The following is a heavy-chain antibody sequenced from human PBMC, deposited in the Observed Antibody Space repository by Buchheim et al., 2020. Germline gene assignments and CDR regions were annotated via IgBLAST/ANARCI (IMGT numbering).Heavy chain of an antibody. CDR3: ARDVVATMGEGDYYYYYGMDV. Sequence: QVQLQESGPGLVKPSQTLSLTCTVSGGSISSGDYYWSWIRQPPGKGLEWIGYIYYSGSTYYNPSLKSRVTISVDTSKNQFSLKLSSVTAADTAVYYCARDVVATMGEGDYYYYYGMDVWGQGTT. CDR1: GGSISSGDYY. CDR2: IYYSGST. D-gene: IGHD5-12*01. V-gene: IGHV4-30-4*01. J-gene: IGHJ6*02.